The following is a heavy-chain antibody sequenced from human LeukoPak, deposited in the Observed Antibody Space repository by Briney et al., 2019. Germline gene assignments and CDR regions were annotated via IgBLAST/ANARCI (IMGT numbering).Heavy chain of an antibody. CDR2: ISGTGVTT. CDR1: GAIFSNHA. V-gene: IGHV3-23*01. J-gene: IGHJ4*02. CDR3: ASTSMVRGVITPFDY. D-gene: IGHD3-10*01. Sequence: PGGSLRLSCAASGAIFSNHAMSWVRHAPGRGLEWVSLISGTGVTTYYAASVKGRFTISRYNSTITLYLQMNSLRAEDTALYYCASTSMVRGVITPFDYWGQGTLVTVSS.